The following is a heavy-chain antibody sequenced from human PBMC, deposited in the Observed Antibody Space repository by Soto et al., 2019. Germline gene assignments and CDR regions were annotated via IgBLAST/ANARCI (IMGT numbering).Heavy chain of an antibody. D-gene: IGHD3-22*01. CDR3: ARDRVGMILPTYGMDV. Sequence: SETLFLTCAVSGGSISSSNWWSWVRQPPGKGLEWIGEIYHSGSTNYNPSLKSRVTISVDKSKNQFSLKLSSVTAADTAVYYCARDRVGMILPTYGMDVWGQGTTVTVSS. V-gene: IGHV4-4*02. J-gene: IGHJ6*02. CDR1: GGSISSSNW. CDR2: IYHSGST.